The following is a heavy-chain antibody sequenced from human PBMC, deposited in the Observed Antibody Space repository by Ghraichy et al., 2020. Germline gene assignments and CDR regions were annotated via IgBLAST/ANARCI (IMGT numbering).Heavy chain of an antibody. Sequence: SETLSLTCAVYDGSLRSYYWSWTRQSPGKGLEWIGEINHSGNTNYNPSLESRVTISVDTSNYQFSLNLRSVTAAASALYYCARLSVPPTAAQAYYYSAMDVWGQGTTVTVSS. CDR2: INHSGNT. J-gene: IGHJ6*02. CDR1: DGSLRSYY. CDR3: ARLSVPPTAAQAYYYSAMDV. V-gene: IGHV4-34*01. D-gene: IGHD1-1*01.